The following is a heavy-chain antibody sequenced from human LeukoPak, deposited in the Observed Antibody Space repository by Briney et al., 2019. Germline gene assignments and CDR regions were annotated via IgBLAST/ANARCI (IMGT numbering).Heavy chain of an antibody. CDR1: GYTFTDQY. Sequence: ASVTVSFKTSGYTFTDQYLHWVRQAPGQGREGMGWINPNSGGTKSAQKSQGMVGMRSEPSISTAYMELRRLRSDDTAVYYCARGRQLHLGELFPFAEFFQPWGQGPLVGVFS. CDR2: INPNSGGT. D-gene: IGHD3-16*01. CDR3: ARGRQLHLGELFPFAEFFQP. V-gene: IGHV1-2*02. J-gene: IGHJ1*01.